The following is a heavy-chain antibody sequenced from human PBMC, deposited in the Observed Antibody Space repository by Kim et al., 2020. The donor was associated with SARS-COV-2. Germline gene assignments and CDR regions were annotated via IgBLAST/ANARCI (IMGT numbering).Heavy chain of an antibody. V-gene: IGHV1-3*01. CDR3: ARDSSSWFRRVFQH. J-gene: IGHJ1*01. D-gene: IGHD6-13*01. Sequence: SQKFQGRVTITRDTSASTAYMELSSLRSEDTAVYYCARDSSSWFRRVFQHWGQGTLVTVSS.